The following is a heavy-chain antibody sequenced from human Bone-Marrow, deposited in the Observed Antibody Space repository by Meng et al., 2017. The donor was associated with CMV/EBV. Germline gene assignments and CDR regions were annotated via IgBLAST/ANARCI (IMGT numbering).Heavy chain of an antibody. CDR2: ISPTGYIT. V-gene: IGHV3-23*01. J-gene: IGHJ4*02. CDR3: ATQYRNYAGGAHDY. Sequence: GESLKISCAASGFSFSSFALSWVRQAPGKGLEWVSSISPTGYITYYADSVKGRFTISGDSSKNTLYLRMHSLRAEDTAIYSCATQYRNYAGGAHDYWGQGTLVTVSS. D-gene: IGHD4-11*01. CDR1: GFSFSSFA.